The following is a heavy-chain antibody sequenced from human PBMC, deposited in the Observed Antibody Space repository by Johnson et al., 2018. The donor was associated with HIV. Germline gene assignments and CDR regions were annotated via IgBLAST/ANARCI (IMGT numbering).Heavy chain of an antibody. J-gene: IGHJ3*02. D-gene: IGHD3-22*01. V-gene: IGHV3-9*01. CDR1: GFTFDDYA. CDR2: ISWNSGSI. CDR3: AKDMPDSSGYWCGNAFDI. Sequence: VQLMESGGGLGKPGGSLRLSCAASGFTFDDYAMHWVRQAPGKGLEWVSSISWNSGSIDYAESVKGRFTISRDNAKNSLYLQMNSLRAEDTALYYCAKDMPDSSGYWCGNAFDIWGQVTMVTVSS.